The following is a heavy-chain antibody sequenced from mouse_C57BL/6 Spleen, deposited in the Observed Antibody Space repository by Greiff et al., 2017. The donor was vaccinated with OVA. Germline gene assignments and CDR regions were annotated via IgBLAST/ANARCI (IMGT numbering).Heavy chain of an antibody. Sequence: EVKLQESGAELVKPGASVKLSCTASGFNIKDYYMHWVKQRTEQGLEWIGRIDPEDGETKYAPKFQGKATITADTSSNTAYLQLSSLTSEDTAVYYCARRYYGSSSYWYFDVWGTGTTVTVSS. J-gene: IGHJ1*03. CDR3: ARRYYGSSSYWYFDV. V-gene: IGHV14-2*01. CDR2: IDPEDGET. CDR1: GFNIKDYY. D-gene: IGHD1-1*01.